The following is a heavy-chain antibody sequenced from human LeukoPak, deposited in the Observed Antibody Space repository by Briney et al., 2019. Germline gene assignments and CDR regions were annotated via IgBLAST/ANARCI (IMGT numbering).Heavy chain of an antibody. CDR2: INQDGSQT. CDR3: ARDSSPRYSGYDWVY. V-gene: IGHV3-7*01. Sequence: GGSLKLSCTASGFAFSDYWMSWVRQAPGKGLEWLANINQDGSQTSYVDSVRGRFTVSRDNAKNSLYLQMNSLRADDTAVYYCARDSSPRYSGYDWVYWGRGTLVTVSS. J-gene: IGHJ4*02. CDR1: GFAFSDYW. D-gene: IGHD5-12*01.